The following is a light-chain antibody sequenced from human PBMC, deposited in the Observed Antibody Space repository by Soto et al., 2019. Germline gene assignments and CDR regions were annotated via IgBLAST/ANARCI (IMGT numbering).Light chain of an antibody. J-gene: IGKJ1*01. CDR2: GAS. CDR1: QSVSSTY. CDR3: QQYGVSPST. Sequence: EIVLTQSPGTLSLSPGERATLSCRASQSVSSTYLAWYQQKPGQAPRLLIYGASSRATGIPDRFSGSGSGTHFTLTISRLEPEDFAVYYCQQYGVSPSTFGQGTKVEIK. V-gene: IGKV3-20*01.